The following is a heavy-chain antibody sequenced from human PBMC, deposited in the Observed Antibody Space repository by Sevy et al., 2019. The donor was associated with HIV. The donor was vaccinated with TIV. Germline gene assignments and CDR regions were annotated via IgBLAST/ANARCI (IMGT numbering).Heavy chain of an antibody. CDR3: ARERIVGATWGGFDY. CDR2: ISWDGGST. CDR1: GFTFDDHT. Sequence: GGSLRLSCAASGFTFDDHTMHWVRQPPGKGLEWVSLISWDGGSTYYADSVKGRFTISRDNSKNTLYLQMNSLRAEDTAVYYCARERIVGATWGGFDYWGQGTLVTVSS. J-gene: IGHJ4*02. D-gene: IGHD1-26*01. V-gene: IGHV3-43*01.